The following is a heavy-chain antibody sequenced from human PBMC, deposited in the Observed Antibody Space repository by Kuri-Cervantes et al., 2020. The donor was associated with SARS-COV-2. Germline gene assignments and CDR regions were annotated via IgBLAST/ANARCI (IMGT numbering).Heavy chain of an antibody. J-gene: IGHJ4*02. D-gene: IGHD2-15*01. CDR2: IYHSGST. Sequence: LRLSCAVSGGSISSGGYSWSWIRQPPGKGLEWIGYIYHSGSTYYNPSLKSRVTTSVDRSKNQFSLKLSSVTAADTAVYYCARDGSGGDADYWGQGTLVTVSS. V-gene: IGHV4-30-2*01. CDR1: GGSISSGGYS. CDR3: ARDGSGGDADY.